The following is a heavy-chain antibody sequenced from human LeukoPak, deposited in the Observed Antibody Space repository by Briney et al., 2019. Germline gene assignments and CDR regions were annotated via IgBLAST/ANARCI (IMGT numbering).Heavy chain of an antibody. D-gene: IGHD3-3*01. J-gene: IGHJ5*02. Sequence: SETLSLTCTVSGGSISSSSYYWGWIRQPPGKGLEWIGSIYYSGSTYYNPFLKSRVTISVDTSKNQFSLKLSSVTAADTAVYYCARQLESDWFDPWGQGTLVTVSS. CDR3: ARQLESDWFDP. V-gene: IGHV4-39*01. CDR1: GGSISSSSYY. CDR2: IYYSGST.